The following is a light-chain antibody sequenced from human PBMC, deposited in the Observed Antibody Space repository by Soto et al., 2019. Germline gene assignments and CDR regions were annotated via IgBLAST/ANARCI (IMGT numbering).Light chain of an antibody. CDR2: GAS. V-gene: IGKV3-20*01. J-gene: IGKJ2*01. CDR3: QQYGRSPPFT. CDR1: QSVSTTY. Sequence: ELVLTQSPGTLSLSPGEGATLSCRASQSVSTTYLAWYQQKPGQAPRLLIYGASNRATGIPDRFSGSGSGTDFTLNISRLEPEDCAVYFCQQYGRSPPFTFGQGTKVEIK.